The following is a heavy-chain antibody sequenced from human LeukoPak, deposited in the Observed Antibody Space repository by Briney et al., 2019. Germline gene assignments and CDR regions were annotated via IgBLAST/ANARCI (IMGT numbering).Heavy chain of an antibody. D-gene: IGHD5-12*01. CDR1: GGSISSYF. Sequence: SETLSLTCAVSGGSISSYFWSWIRQSPGKELEWIGNIYYTGRTNYNPSLKSRVTISIDTSKNQFSLKLSSRTAADTAVYYCAGQYSGYGYGYGTGHAFDIWGEGTMVTVSS. CDR3: AGQYSGYGYGYGTGHAFDI. V-gene: IGHV4-59*01. CDR2: IYYTGRT. J-gene: IGHJ3*02.